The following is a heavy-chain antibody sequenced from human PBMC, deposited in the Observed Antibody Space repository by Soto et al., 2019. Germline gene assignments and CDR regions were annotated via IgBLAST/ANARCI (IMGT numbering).Heavy chain of an antibody. J-gene: IGHJ5*02. CDR2: IDWDDDK. CDR1: GFSLSTSGMC. CDR3: ARTTLLRYFDGLWFDP. Sequence: SGPTLVNPTQTLTLTCTFSGFSLSTSGMCVSWIRQPPGKALEWLARIDWDDDKYYSTSLKTRLTISKDTSKNQVVLTMTNMDPVDTATYYCARTTLLRYFDGLWFDPWGQGTLVTVSS. V-gene: IGHV2-70*11. D-gene: IGHD3-9*01.